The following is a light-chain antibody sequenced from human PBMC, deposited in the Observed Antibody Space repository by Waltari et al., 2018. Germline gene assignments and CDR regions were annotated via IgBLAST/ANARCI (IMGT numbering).Light chain of an antibody. Sequence: GDALPKPYAFWYQQKPGQAPVLIIDKDTQRPSGIPERFSGSSSGTTVTMTISGVQAEDEADYYCLSADSSGTSKVFGGGTKLTVL. CDR2: KDT. CDR3: LSADSSGTSKV. V-gene: IGLV3-25*03. CDR1: ALPKPY. J-gene: IGLJ3*02.